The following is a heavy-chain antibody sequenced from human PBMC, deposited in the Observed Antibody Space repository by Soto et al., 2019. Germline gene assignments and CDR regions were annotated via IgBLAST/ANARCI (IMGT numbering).Heavy chain of an antibody. V-gene: IGHV4-4*02. CDR1: GGSISSSNW. Sequence: SETLSLTCTVSGGSISSSNWWSWVRQPPGKGLEWIGEIYHSGSTNYNPSLKSRVTISVDKSKNQFSLKLSSVTAADTAVYYCARDSLCSGGSCYSGGMDVWGQGTTVTVSS. CDR2: IYHSGST. D-gene: IGHD2-15*01. J-gene: IGHJ6*02. CDR3: ARDSLCSGGSCYSGGMDV.